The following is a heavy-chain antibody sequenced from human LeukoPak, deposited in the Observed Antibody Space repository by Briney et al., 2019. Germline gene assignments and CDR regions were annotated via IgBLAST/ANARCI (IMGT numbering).Heavy chain of an antibody. CDR1: GFTFDDYA. D-gene: IGHD3-10*01. CDR3: VKDRGSVIRGVIISGFDH. CDR2: ISWNSGSI. Sequence: TGGSLRLSCAASGFTFDDYAMHWVRQGPGKGLEWVSGISWNSGSIGYADSVKGRFTISRDNAKNSLYLEMNSLRAEDKALYYCVKDRGSVIRGVIISGFDHWGQGTLVTVSS. V-gene: IGHV3-9*01. J-gene: IGHJ4*02.